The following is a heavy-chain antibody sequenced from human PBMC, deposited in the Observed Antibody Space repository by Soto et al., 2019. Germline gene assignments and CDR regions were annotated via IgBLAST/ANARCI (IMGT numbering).Heavy chain of an antibody. CDR1: GYTFTSYD. CDR2: MNPDSGHT. D-gene: IGHD2-15*01. CDR3: ARSGGGSNVNFDY. J-gene: IGHJ4*02. V-gene: IGHV1-8*01. Sequence: QVQLVQSGAEVRTPGASVKVSCKASGYTFTSYDINWVRQATGQGPEWMGWMNPDSGHTGYVQKFQGRVTMTRNTAISTAYMELSSLRSEDTAVYYCARSGGGSNVNFDYWGQGTLVTDSS.